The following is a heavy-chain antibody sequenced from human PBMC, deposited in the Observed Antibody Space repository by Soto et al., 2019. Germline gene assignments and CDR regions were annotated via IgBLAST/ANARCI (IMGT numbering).Heavy chain of an antibody. D-gene: IGHD4-17*01. Sequence: GGSLRLSCAASGFTFSSYSMNWVRQAPGKGLEWVSYISSSSSTIYYADSVKGRFTISRDNAKNSLYLQMNSLRAEDTAVYYCASNLDYGDSAFDYWGQGTLVTVSS. CDR3: ASNLDYGDSAFDY. CDR2: ISSSSSTI. V-gene: IGHV3-48*01. CDR1: GFTFSSYS. J-gene: IGHJ4*02.